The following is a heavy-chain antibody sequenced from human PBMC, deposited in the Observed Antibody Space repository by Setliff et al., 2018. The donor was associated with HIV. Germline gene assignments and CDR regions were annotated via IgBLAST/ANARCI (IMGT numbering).Heavy chain of an antibody. Sequence: GSLRLSCAASGFAFSYNTMHWVRQAPGKGLEWVSYISSKRTSIYYADSVKGRFTISRDNAKNSLFLQMNSLRAEDTAVYFCASIELAAMVPVDYWGQGTLVTVSS. CDR1: GFAFSYNT. D-gene: IGHD5-18*01. CDR3: ASIELAAMVPVDY. V-gene: IGHV3-48*04. CDR2: ISSKRTSI. J-gene: IGHJ4*02.